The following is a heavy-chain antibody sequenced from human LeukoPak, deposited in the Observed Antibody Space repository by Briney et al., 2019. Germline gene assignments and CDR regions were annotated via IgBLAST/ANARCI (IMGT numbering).Heavy chain of an antibody. CDR3: ARDKIPYDSSAP. V-gene: IGHV4-59*11. CDR2: ISYIGST. J-gene: IGHJ5*02. Sequence: SETLSLTCAVSDDSFSSHYWTWIRQPPGKGLEWIGYISYIGSTNYNPSLKSRVTISIDTSKNQFSLKLTSVTAADTAVYYCARDKIPYDSSAPWGQGTLVTVSS. CDR1: DDSFSSHY. D-gene: IGHD3-22*01.